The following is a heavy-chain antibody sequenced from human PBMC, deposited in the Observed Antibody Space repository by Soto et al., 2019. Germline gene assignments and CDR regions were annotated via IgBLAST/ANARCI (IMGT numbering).Heavy chain of an antibody. V-gene: IGHV4-39*01. CDR1: GGSISSSSYY. D-gene: IGHD2-2*03. J-gene: IGHJ5*02. Sequence: QLQLQESGPGLVKPSETLSLTCTVSGGSISSSSYYWGWIRQPPGKGLEWIGSIYYSGSTYYNPSLKSRVNMSVGTSKNPFALKLSSVTAADTAVYYCARQSVGYCSSTSCYLPQKRVNWFDPWGQGTLVTVSS. CDR3: ARQSVGYCSSTSCYLPQKRVNWFDP. CDR2: IYYSGST.